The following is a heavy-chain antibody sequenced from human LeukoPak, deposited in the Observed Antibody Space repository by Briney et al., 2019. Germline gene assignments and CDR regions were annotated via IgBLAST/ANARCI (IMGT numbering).Heavy chain of an antibody. CDR3: ARLATDIVVVIGATHDAFDI. Sequence: SVKVSCKASGGTFSSYAISWVRQAPGQGLEWMGGIIHILGTANYAQKFQGRVTITTDESTSTAYMELSSLRSEDTAVYYCARLATDIVVVIGATHDAFDIWGQGTMVTVSS. J-gene: IGHJ3*02. D-gene: IGHD2-2*01. CDR2: IIHILGTA. CDR1: GGTFSSYA. V-gene: IGHV1-69*05.